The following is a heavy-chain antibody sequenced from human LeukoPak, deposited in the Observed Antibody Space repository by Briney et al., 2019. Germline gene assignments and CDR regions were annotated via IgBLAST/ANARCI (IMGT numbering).Heavy chain of an antibody. CDR1: GFTFSSFA. D-gene: IGHD3-22*01. V-gene: IGHV3-21*01. Sequence: GGSLRLSCAASGFTFSSFAMTWVRQAPGKGLEWISCVGRDGSIHYADSVKGRITISRDNAKNSLFLQMNSLRAEDTAIYYCARRYYDTTGYAFDIWGQGTMVTVSS. CDR3: ARRYYDTTGYAFDI. J-gene: IGHJ3*02. CDR2: VGRDGSI.